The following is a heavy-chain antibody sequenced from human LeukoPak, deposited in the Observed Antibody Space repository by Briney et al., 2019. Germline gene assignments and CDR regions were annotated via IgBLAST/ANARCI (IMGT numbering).Heavy chain of an antibody. CDR1: GGSISSDY. D-gene: IGHD4-11*01. Sequence: SETLSLTCTVSGGSISSDYWSWIRQPPGKGLEWVGYIYYSGRTFYNPSLKSRVTISVDTSKNQFSLKLSSVTAADTAIYYCARGFYSPAYWGQGTLVTVSP. CDR2: IYYSGRT. CDR3: ARGFYSPAY. J-gene: IGHJ4*02. V-gene: IGHV4-59*01.